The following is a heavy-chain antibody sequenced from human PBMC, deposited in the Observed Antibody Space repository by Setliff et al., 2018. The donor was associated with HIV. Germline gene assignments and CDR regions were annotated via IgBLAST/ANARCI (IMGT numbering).Heavy chain of an antibody. CDR2: IYTSGST. D-gene: IGHD6-13*01. Sequence: SETLSLTCSVSGGSISSGTDFWSWIRQPAGKGLEWIGRIYTSGSTKYNPSPDSRVTISVDTSKNQFSLNLRSVTAADTAVYYCAREPAAGAYYFDYWGQGTLVTVSS. V-gene: IGHV4-61*02. CDR3: AREPAAGAYYFDY. CDR1: GGSISSGTDF. J-gene: IGHJ4*02.